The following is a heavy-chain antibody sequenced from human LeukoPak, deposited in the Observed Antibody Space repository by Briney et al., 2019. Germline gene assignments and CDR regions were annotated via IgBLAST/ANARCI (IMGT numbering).Heavy chain of an antibody. J-gene: IGHJ4*02. Sequence: GGSLRLSCTASGLIFSAAGMHWVRQAPGKGLEWLAFIWSDGSNKYYADSVKGRYTISRDDSKNTVYLQMNSLRSEDTAVYYCARGETAAVLFDYWGQGTLVTVSS. CDR2: IWSDGSNK. D-gene: IGHD6-13*01. V-gene: IGHV3-30*02. CDR3: ARGETAAVLFDY. CDR1: GLIFSAAG.